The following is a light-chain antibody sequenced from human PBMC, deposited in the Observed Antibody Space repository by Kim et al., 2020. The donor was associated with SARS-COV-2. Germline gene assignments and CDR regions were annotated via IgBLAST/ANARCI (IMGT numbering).Light chain of an antibody. J-gene: IGKJ1*01. CDR1: RNIATW. V-gene: IGKV1-5*03. CDR3: QQYKSYTWT. Sequence: DIQMTQSTSTLSASIGDRVTITCRASRNIATWVAWYQQKPGEAPRLLIYKASNLKSGVPSRFSGSGSGTEFTLTTDSLQADDLATYYCQQYKSYTWTFGQGTKLEI. CDR2: KAS.